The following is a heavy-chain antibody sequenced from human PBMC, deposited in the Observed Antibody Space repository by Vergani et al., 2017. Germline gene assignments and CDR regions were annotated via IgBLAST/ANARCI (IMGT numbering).Heavy chain of an antibody. CDR1: GGSISSSSYY. CDR3: ARVMGITMVRGAYFDY. CDR2: IYYSGST. V-gene: IGHV4-39*07. D-gene: IGHD3-10*01. Sequence: QLQLQESGPGLVKPSETLSLTCTVSGGSISSSSYYWGWIRQPPGKGLEWIGSIYYSGSTYYNPSLKSRVTISVDTSKNQFSLKLSSVTAADTAVYYCARVMGITMVRGAYFDYWGQGTLVTVSS. J-gene: IGHJ4*02.